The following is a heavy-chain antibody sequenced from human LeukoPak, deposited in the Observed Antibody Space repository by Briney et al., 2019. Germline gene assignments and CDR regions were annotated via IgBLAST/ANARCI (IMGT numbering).Heavy chain of an antibody. CDR3: ARWGVVPAANEIGVGYYYYYMGV. J-gene: IGHJ6*03. Sequence: GASVKVSCKASGGTFSSYAISWVRQAPGQGLEWMGWISAYNGNTNYAQKLQGRVTITADESTSTAYMELSSLRSEDTAVYYCARWGVVPAANEIGVGYYYYYMGVWGKGTTVTVSS. CDR1: GGTFSSYA. V-gene: IGHV1-69*13. CDR2: ISAYNGNT. D-gene: IGHD2-2*01.